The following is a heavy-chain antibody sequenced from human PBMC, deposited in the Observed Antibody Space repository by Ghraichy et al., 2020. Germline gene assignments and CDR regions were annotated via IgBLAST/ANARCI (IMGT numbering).Heavy chain of an antibody. D-gene: IGHD6-13*01. CDR3: ARDGPAAGLYFDY. CDR2: IKQDGSEK. Sequence: GSLGLSCAASGFTFSDYWMNWVRQAPGKGLEWVASIKQDGSEKYYVDSVKGRFTVSRDNGQTSVYLQMNRLRAEDTAVYYCARDGPAAGLYFDYWGQGIVVSVSS. J-gene: IGHJ4*02. CDR1: GFTFSDYW. V-gene: IGHV3-7*03.